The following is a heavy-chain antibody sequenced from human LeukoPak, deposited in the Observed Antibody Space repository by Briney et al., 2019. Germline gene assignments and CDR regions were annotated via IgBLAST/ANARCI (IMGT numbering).Heavy chain of an antibody. J-gene: IGHJ6*02. CDR2: ICSGGNT. V-gene: IGHV3-53*01. D-gene: IGHD3-10*01. CDR3: ARDHITMIRGVSYYYYGMDV. CDR1: GFPISTNY. Sequence: GGSLRLSCAASGFPISTNYMSWVRQAPGKGPEWVSIICSGGNTFYADSVKGRFTISRDSSKNTLFLQMISLRAEDTAVYYCARDHITMIRGVSYYYYGMDVWGQGTTVTVSS.